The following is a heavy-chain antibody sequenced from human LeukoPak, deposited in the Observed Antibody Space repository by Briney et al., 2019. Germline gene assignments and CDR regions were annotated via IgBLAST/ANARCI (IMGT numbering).Heavy chain of an antibody. V-gene: IGHV1-69*13. CDR2: IIPIFGTA. D-gene: IGHD4-17*01. Sequence: ASVKVSCKASGYTFTSYDINWVRQATGQGLEWMGGIIPIFGTANYAQKFQGRVTITADESTSTAYMELSSLRSEDTAVYYCASPVTTDYYYYGMDVWGQGTTVTVSS. J-gene: IGHJ6*02. CDR1: GYTFTSYD. CDR3: ASPVTTDYYYYGMDV.